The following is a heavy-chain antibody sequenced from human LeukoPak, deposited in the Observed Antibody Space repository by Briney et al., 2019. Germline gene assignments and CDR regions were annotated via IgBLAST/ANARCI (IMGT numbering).Heavy chain of an antibody. J-gene: IGHJ5*02. CDR1: GYTFTSNY. CDR3: ARGPGLGYCSGGSCYWFDP. V-gene: IGHV1-46*01. CDR2: INPSGGST. D-gene: IGHD2-15*01. Sequence: ASVKVSCKASGYTFTSNYIHWVRQAPGQGLEWMGIINPSGGSTSYAQKFQGRVTMTRDTSTCTVYMELSSLRSEDTAVYYCARGPGLGYCSGGSCYWFDPWGQGTLVTVSS.